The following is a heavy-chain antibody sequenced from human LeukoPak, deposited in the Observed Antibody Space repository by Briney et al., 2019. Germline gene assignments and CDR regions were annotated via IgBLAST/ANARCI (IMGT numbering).Heavy chain of an antibody. V-gene: IGHV3-21*01. J-gene: IGHJ3*02. CDR3: AKCRDGYNLDAFDI. Sequence: GGSLRLSCAASGFTFSSYSMNWVRQAPGKGLEWVSSISSSSSYIYYADSVKGRFTISRDNAKNSLYLQMSSLRAEDTAVYYCAKCRDGYNLDAFDIWGQGTMVTVSS. CDR2: ISSSSSYI. D-gene: IGHD5-24*01. CDR1: GFTFSSYS.